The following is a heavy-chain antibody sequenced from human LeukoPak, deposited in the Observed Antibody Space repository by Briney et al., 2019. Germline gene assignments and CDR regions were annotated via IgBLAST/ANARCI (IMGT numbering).Heavy chain of an antibody. CDR3: ARELYCSSTSCYRVLDY. J-gene: IGHJ4*02. CDR1: GYTFTSYY. Sequence: GASVKVSCKASGYTFTSYYMHWVRQAPGQGLEWMGIINPSGGSTSYAQKFQGRVTMTRDTSISTAYMELSRLRSDDTAVYYCARELYCSSTSCYRVLDYWGQGTLVTVSS. D-gene: IGHD2-2*01. V-gene: IGHV1-46*01. CDR2: INPSGGST.